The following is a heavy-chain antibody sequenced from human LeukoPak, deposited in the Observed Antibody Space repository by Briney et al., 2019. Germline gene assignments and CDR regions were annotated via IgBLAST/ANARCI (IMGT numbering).Heavy chain of an antibody. V-gene: IGHV3-30-3*01. CDR2: ISHEGSIQ. CDR3: VGDRIPGPPDYFDY. CDR1: GFTFSTLT. Sequence: PGRSLRLSCAASGFTFSTLTMYWVRQAPGKGLEWVAVISHEGSIQYYADSVRGRFTISRDNSKKTVSLQMNSLRGEDTAVYFCVGDRIPGPPDYFDYLGQGSLVTVSS. J-gene: IGHJ4*02. D-gene: IGHD1-14*01.